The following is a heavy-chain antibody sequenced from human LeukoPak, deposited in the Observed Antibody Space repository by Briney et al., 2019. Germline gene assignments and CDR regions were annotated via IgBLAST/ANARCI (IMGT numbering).Heavy chain of an antibody. Sequence: SVKVSCKASGGTFSSYAISWVRQAPGQGLEWMGRIIPIFGTANYAQKFQGRVTITTDESTSTAYMELSSLRSEDTAVYYCARCGKLWFGELLSGDDYFDYWGQGTLVTVSS. V-gene: IGHV1-69*05. CDR3: ARCGKLWFGELLSGDDYFDY. J-gene: IGHJ4*02. D-gene: IGHD3-10*01. CDR2: IIPIFGTA. CDR1: GGTFSSYA.